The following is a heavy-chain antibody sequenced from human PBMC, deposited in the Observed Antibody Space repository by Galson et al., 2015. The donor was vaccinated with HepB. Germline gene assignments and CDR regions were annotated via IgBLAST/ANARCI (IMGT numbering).Heavy chain of an antibody. CDR1: GGSFSGYY. V-gene: IGHV4-34*01. J-gene: IGHJ6*02. D-gene: IGHD6-13*01. CDR2: INHSGST. Sequence: SETLSLTCAVYGGSFSGYYWSWIRQPPGKGLEWIGEINHSGSTNYNPSLKSRVTISVDTSRNQFSLKLSSVTAADTAVYYCAAQQLASHYYYYYGMDVWGQGTTVTVSS. CDR3: AAQQLASHYYYYYGMDV.